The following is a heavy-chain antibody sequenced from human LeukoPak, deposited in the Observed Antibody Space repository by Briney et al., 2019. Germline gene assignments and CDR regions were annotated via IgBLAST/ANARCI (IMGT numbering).Heavy chain of an antibody. V-gene: IGHV4-59*01. CDR1: GGSISSYY. Sequence: SETLSLTCTVSGGSISSYYWSWIRQPPGKGLEWIGYIYYSGSTNYNPSLKSRVTISVDTSKNQFSLKLSSVTAADTAVYYCARFYSSSWYFDYWGQGTLVTVSS. CDR2: IYYSGST. J-gene: IGHJ4*02. D-gene: IGHD6-13*01. CDR3: ARFYSSSWYFDY.